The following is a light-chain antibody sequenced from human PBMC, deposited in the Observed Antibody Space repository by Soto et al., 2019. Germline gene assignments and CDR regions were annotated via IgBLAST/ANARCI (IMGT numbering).Light chain of an antibody. CDR2: RAS. CDR1: QSLVYSDGIAY. J-gene: IGKJ1*01. V-gene: IGKV2-30*01. Sequence: DVVMTQSPLSLPVTLGQPASISCRSSQSLVYSDGIAYLNWFHQRPGQSPRRLIYRASNRDSGVPDRCSGSGSGTAFTRKISRGEAEDVGVYYCMKGTHWPPTFGPGTKVELK. CDR3: MKGTHWPPT.